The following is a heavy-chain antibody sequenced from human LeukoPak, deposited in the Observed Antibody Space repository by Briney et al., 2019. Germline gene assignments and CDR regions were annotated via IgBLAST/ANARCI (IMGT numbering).Heavy chain of an antibody. CDR2: ISGSGGST. CDR3: AKDGYSSSWYYFDH. J-gene: IGHJ4*02. Sequence: PGGSLRLSCAASGFTFSSYAMSWVRQAPGKGLEWVSAISGSGGSTYYADSVRGRFTISRDNSKNTLYLQMNSLRAEDTAVYYCAKDGYSSSWYYFDHWGQGTLVTVSS. D-gene: IGHD6-13*01. V-gene: IGHV3-23*01. CDR1: GFTFSSYA.